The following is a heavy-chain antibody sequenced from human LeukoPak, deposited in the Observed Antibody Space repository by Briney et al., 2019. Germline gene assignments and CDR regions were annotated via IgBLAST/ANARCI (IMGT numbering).Heavy chain of an antibody. V-gene: IGHV4-34*01. Sequence: SETLSLTCAVYGGSFGGYYWSWIRQPPGKGLEWIGEINHSGSTNYNPSLKSRVTISVDTSKNQFSLKLNSVTAADTAVYYCARGRSGYRFDYWGQGTLVTVSS. CDR3: ARGRSGYRFDY. J-gene: IGHJ4*02. CDR2: INHSGST. CDR1: GGSFGGYY. D-gene: IGHD3-3*01.